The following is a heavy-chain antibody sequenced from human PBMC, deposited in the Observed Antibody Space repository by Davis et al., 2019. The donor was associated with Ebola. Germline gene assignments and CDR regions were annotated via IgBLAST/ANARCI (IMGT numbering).Heavy chain of an antibody. Sequence: SVKVSCKASGGTFSSYAISWVRQAPGQGLEWMRGIIPIFGTANYAQKFQGRVTITADESTSTAYMELSSLRSEDTAVYYCARANSSSWYVSFYYYYGMDVWGQGTTVTVSS. J-gene: IGHJ6*02. V-gene: IGHV1-69*13. CDR1: GGTFSSYA. CDR2: IIPIFGTA. D-gene: IGHD6-13*01. CDR3: ARANSSSWYVSFYYYYGMDV.